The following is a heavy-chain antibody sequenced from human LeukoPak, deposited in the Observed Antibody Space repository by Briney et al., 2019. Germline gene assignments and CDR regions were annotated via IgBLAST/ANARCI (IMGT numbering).Heavy chain of an antibody. CDR1: GFTFSSYS. Sequence: GGSLRLSCAASGFTFSSYSMNWVRQAPGKGLEWVSSISSSSSYIYYADSVKGRFTISRDNAKNSLYLQMNSLRAEDTAVYYCARDLGGSGSQVDYWGQGTLVTVSS. CDR3: ARDLGGSGSQVDY. V-gene: IGHV3-21*01. J-gene: IGHJ4*02. CDR2: ISSSSSYI. D-gene: IGHD3-10*01.